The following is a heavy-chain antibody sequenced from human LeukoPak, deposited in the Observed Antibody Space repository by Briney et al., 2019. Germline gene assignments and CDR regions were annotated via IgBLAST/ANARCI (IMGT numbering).Heavy chain of an antibody. V-gene: IGHV5-51*01. D-gene: IGHD3-10*02. J-gene: IGHJ6*03. CDR3: ARGRYFVPNYYYMDV. CDR1: GYTFSTYW. Sequence: GESLKISCKGSGYTFSTYWFGWVRQMPGKGLEWMGIIHPGDSDTRYSPSFQGQVTISADKSISTAYLQWSSLKASDTAIYYCARGRYFVPNYYYMDVWGKGTTVTVSS. CDR2: IHPGDSDT.